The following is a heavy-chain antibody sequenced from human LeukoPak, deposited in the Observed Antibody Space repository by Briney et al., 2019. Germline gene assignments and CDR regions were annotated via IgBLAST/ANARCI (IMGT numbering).Heavy chain of an antibody. D-gene: IGHD3-3*01. CDR2: IIPIFGTA. CDR3: ARGRSQYYDFWSGRYGLDY. Sequence: ALVKVSCKASGYTFTSYDINWVRQAPGQGLEWMGGIIPIFGTANYAQKFQGRVTITADESTSTAYMELSSLRSEDTAVYYCARGRSQYYDFWSGRYGLDYWGQGTLVTVSS. J-gene: IGHJ4*02. CDR1: GYTFTSYD. V-gene: IGHV1-69*13.